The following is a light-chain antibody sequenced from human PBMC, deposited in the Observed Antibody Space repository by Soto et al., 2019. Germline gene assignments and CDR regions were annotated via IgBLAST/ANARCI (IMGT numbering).Light chain of an antibody. CDR3: SSYAGSNLYV. Sequence: QSALTQPSSASGSPGQSVTISCTGTSSDVGGYNYVSWYQQHPGKAPKLMIYEVSKRPSGVPDRFSGSKSGNTASLTVSGLQAEDEADYYCSSYAGSNLYVFGTGTKGTVL. V-gene: IGLV2-8*01. CDR2: EVS. CDR1: SSDVGGYNY. J-gene: IGLJ1*01.